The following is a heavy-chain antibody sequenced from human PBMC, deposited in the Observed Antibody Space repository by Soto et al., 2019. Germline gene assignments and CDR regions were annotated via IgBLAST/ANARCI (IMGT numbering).Heavy chain of an antibody. CDR2: IIPISDTT. CDR3: ARSQGSSTSLEIYYYYDYGMDV. J-gene: IGHJ6*02. V-gene: IGHV1-69*01. Sequence: QVPLVQSGAEVKKPGSSVKVSCKASGGTFSSYAIIWVRQAPGQGLEWMGGIIPISDTTNYAQKFQGRVTITADESTSTAYMELSSLRSEDTAVYYCARSQGSSTSLEIYYYYDYGMDVWGQGTTVTVSS. CDR1: GGTFSSYA. D-gene: IGHD2-2*01.